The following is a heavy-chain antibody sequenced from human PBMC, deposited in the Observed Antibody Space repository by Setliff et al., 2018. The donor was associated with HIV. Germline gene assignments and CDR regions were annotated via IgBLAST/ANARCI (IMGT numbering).Heavy chain of an antibody. CDR3: AATGSSGYVY. V-gene: IGHV1-18*01. Sequence: ASVKVSCKTSGYTFTNYGISWVRQATGQGLEWVGWISTYIGLTKYDQILQGRVTMTTDTSTNTAYMELKNLTSDDTAVYYCAATGSSGYVYWGQGTLVTVSS. CDR1: GYTFTNYG. D-gene: IGHD5-12*01. CDR2: ISTYIGLT. J-gene: IGHJ4*02.